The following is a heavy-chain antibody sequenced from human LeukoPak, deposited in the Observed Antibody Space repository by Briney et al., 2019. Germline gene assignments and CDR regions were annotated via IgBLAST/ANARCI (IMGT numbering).Heavy chain of an antibody. CDR3: ARVGTYYYDSSGYKY. V-gene: IGHV1-18*01. J-gene: IGHJ4*02. Sequence: ASVKVSCKASGYTFTSYGISWVRQAPGQGLEWMGWISAYNGNTNYAQKLQGIVTMTTDTSTSTAYMELRSLRSDDTAVYYCARVGTYYYDSSGYKYWGQGTLVTVSS. CDR1: GYTFTSYG. D-gene: IGHD3-22*01. CDR2: ISAYNGNT.